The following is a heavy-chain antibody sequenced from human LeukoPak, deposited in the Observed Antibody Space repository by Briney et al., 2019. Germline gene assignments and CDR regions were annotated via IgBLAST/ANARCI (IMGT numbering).Heavy chain of an antibody. V-gene: IGHV3-23*01. D-gene: IGHD3-16*01. CDR3: AKDKGPLMITFGGVRSGAFDT. J-gene: IGHJ3*02. Sequence: PWGSLRLSCAASGFAFSSYAMSWVRQAPGKGLEWVSTISNSDDSTYYADSVKGRFTISRDNSENTLYLQMNSLRAEDTAVYYCAKDKGPLMITFGGVRSGAFDTWGQGTMVTVSS. CDR2: ISNSDDST. CDR1: GFAFSSYA.